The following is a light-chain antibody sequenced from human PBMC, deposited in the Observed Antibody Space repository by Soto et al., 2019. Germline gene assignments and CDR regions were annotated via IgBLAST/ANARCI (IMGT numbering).Light chain of an antibody. J-gene: IGKJ5*01. V-gene: IGKV1-13*02. CDR2: DAS. CDR3: QQFQTYPVT. CDR1: QGISGA. Sequence: IQMTQSPSSLSASVGDRVTIXXRASQGISGALAWYQQKPGRAPTLXIYDASSLESGVPSRFSGSESGTDFTLTISSLQAEDFATYYCQQFQTYPVTFGQGTRLEIK.